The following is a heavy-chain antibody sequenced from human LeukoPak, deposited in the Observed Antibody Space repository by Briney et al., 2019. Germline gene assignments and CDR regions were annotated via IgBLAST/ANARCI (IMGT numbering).Heavy chain of an antibody. CDR3: ARQGSSWYDPFDY. CDR2: IYYSGST. CDR1: GGSISSYY. V-gene: IGHV4-59*08. Sequence: SETLSLTCTVSGGSISSYYWSWIRRPPGKGLEWIGYIYYSGSTNYNPSLKSRVTISVDTSKNQFSLKLSSVTAADTAVYYCARQGSSWYDPFDYWGQGTLVTVSS. J-gene: IGHJ4*02. D-gene: IGHD6-13*01.